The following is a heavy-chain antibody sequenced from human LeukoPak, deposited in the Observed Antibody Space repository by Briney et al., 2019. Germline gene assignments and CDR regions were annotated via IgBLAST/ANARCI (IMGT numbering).Heavy chain of an antibody. Sequence: GGSLRLSCAASGFTFSSYSMNWVRQAPGKGLEWVSSISHSGTPTYYADSVRGRFTISRDNAKNSLYLQMNTLRAEDTAVYFCSTATYSSGYHYFESWGRGTLVTVSS. CDR1: GFTFSSYS. CDR2: ISHSGTPT. V-gene: IGHV3-21*01. J-gene: IGHJ4*02. D-gene: IGHD5-18*01. CDR3: STATYSSGYHYFES.